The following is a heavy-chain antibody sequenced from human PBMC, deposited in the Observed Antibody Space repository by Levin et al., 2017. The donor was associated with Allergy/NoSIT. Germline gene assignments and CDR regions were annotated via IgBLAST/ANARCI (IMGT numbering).Heavy chain of an antibody. V-gene: IGHV3-23*01. J-gene: IGHJ4*02. Sequence: GGSLRLSCAASGFTFSSYAMSWVRQAPGKGLEWVSAISGSGGSTYYADSVKGRFTISRDNSKNTLYLQMNSLRAEDTAVYYCAKDPRAMYYYDSSGWATAYYFDYWGQGTLVTVSS. CDR1: GFTFSSYA. CDR2: ISGSGGST. CDR3: AKDPRAMYYYDSSGWATAYYFDY. D-gene: IGHD3-22*01.